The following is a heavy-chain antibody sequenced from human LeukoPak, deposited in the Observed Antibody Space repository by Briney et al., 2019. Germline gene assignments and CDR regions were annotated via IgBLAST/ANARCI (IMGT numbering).Heavy chain of an antibody. CDR3: ARDGSGLGFDC. Sequence: SETLSLTCTVSGGSISSSSYYWGWIRQPPGKGLEWIGRIHTSGSTNYNPSLKSRVTMSVDTSKNHFSLKLTSVTAADTAVYYCARDGSGLGFDCWGQGTLVTVSS. V-gene: IGHV4-39*07. CDR2: IHTSGST. D-gene: IGHD3-3*01. J-gene: IGHJ4*02. CDR1: GGSISSSSYY.